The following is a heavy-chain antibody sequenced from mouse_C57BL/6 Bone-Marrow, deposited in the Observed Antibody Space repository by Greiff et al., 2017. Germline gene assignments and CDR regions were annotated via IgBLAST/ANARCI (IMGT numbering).Heavy chain of an antibody. CDR3: ARGSSGYGFAY. V-gene: IGHV3-6*01. Sequence: EVKLQESGPGLVKPSQSLSLTCSVTGYSITSGYYWNWIRQFPGNKLEWMGYISYDGSNNYNPSLKNRISITRDTSKNQFFLKLNSVTTEDTATYYCARGSSGYGFAYWGQGTLVTVSA. CDR2: ISYDGSN. J-gene: IGHJ3*01. CDR1: GYSITSGYY. D-gene: IGHD3-2*02.